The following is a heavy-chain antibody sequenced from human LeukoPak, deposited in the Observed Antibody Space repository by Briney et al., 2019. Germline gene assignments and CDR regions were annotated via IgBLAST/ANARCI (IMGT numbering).Heavy chain of an antibody. CDR2: INHSGST. Sequence: PETLSLTCAVYGGSFSGYYWSWIRQPPGKGLEWIGEINHSGSTNYNPSLKSRVTISVDTSKNQFSLKLSSVTAADTAVYYCARHLLYSGSYSDAFDIWGQGTMVTVSS. D-gene: IGHD1-26*01. J-gene: IGHJ3*02. CDR3: ARHLLYSGSYSDAFDI. V-gene: IGHV4-34*01. CDR1: GGSFSGYY.